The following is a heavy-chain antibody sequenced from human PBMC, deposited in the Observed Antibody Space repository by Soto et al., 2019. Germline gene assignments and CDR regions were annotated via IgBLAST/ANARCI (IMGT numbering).Heavy chain of an antibody. Sequence: GGSLGLSCAASGFTFGDPAMPWVRQASGKGLEWVGRIRSKPNTDATAKAASGQGRFTIPRAASNNTAYPKMTRLKNADTPGKGLEGMGIIYPGDSDTRYSPSFQGQVTISADKSITTAYLQWSSLKASDTAMYYCARRTAAAGMSVDYWGQGTLVTVS. D-gene: IGHD2-21*02. CDR2: IRSKPNTDAT. CDR1: GFTFGDPA. J-gene: IGHJ4*02. CDR3: EGMGIIYPGDSDTRYSPSFQGQVTISADKSITTAYLQWSSLKASDTAMYYCARRTAAAGMSVDY. V-gene: IGHV3-73*01.